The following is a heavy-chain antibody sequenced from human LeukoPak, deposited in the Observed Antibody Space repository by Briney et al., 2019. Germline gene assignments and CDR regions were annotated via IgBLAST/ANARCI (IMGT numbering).Heavy chain of an antibody. V-gene: IGHV4-39*01. D-gene: IGHD3-9*01. CDR2: IYYSGST. Sequence: SETLSLTCIVSGGSISSRSYYWGWIRQPPGKGLEWIGNIYYSGSTYYHPSLKSRVTTSVDTSKNQLSLKLSSVTAADTAVYYCARNALTNLADYWGQGSLVTVSS. CDR1: GGSISSRSYY. J-gene: IGHJ4*02. CDR3: ARNALTNLADY.